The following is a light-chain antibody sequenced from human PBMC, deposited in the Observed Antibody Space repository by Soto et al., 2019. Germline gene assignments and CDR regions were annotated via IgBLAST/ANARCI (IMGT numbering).Light chain of an antibody. Sequence: DIQMTQSPSSLSASVGDRVTITCQASQDISNYLNWYQQKPGKAPKLLIYDASNLETGVPSRFSGSGSGTDFTFTTSSLQPEDIETYYCQQYDNLPALTFGGGTKVEIK. CDR2: DAS. V-gene: IGKV1-33*01. CDR3: QQYDNLPALT. CDR1: QDISNY. J-gene: IGKJ4*01.